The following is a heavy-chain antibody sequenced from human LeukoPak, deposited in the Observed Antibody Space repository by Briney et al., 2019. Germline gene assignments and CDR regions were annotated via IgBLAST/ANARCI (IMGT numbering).Heavy chain of an antibody. CDR2: INHSGST. V-gene: IGHV4-34*01. D-gene: IGHD2-2*01. CDR3: ARGAPFVVVPAATNWLDP. J-gene: IGHJ5*02. CDR1: GGSFSGYY. Sequence: PSETLSLTCAVYGGSFSGYYWSWIRQPPGKGLEWIGEINHSGSTNYNPSLKSRGTISVDASKNQFSLKLSSVTAADTAVYYCARGAPFVVVPAATNWLDPWGQGTLVTVSS.